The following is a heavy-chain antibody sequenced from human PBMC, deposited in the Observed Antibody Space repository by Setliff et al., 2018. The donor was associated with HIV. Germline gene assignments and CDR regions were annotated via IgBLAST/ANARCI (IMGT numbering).Heavy chain of an antibody. CDR2: INTDSGTP. V-gene: IGHV7-4-1*02. CDR3: ARDGADYNFRSGTHPLDI. Sequence: ASVKVSCKASADTFTNCLINWVRQAPGQGLEWMGWINTDSGTPTYAQAFTGRFVFSLDASVTTTYLHINDLRAEDIGVYYCARDGADYNFRSGTHPLDIWGQGTLVTVSS. D-gene: IGHD3-3*01. CDR1: ADTFTNCL. J-gene: IGHJ1*01.